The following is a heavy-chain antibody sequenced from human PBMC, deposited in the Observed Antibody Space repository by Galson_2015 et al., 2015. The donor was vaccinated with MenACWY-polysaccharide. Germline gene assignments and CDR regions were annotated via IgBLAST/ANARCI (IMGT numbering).Heavy chain of an antibody. V-gene: IGHV3-74*01. Sequence: SLRLSCATSGFTFSSDWTHWVRQAPGKGLVWVSRIRGDGSTTNYADSVKGRFTISRDNSKSTLYLQMYSLRTDDTAVYYCARSTNGDYSWGQGTLVTVSS. D-gene: IGHD1-1*01. CDR1: GFTFSSDW. J-gene: IGHJ4*02. CDR3: ARSTNGDYS. CDR2: IRGDGSTT.